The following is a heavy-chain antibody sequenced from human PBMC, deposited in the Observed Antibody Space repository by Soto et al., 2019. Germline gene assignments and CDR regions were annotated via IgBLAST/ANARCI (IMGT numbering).Heavy chain of an antibody. CDR1: GYSFTSYW. CDR2: IDPSDSYT. D-gene: IGHD5-18*01. CDR3: ARTSMQSRGYSYGHGGMDV. V-gene: IGHV5-10-1*01. J-gene: IGHJ6*02. Sequence: EVQLVQSGAEVKKPGESLRISCKGSGYSFTSYWISWVRQMPGKGLEWMGRIDPSDSYTNYSPSFQGHATTSADKSISTAYLQWSSLKASDTAMYYCARTSMQSRGYSYGHGGMDVWGQGTTVTVSS.